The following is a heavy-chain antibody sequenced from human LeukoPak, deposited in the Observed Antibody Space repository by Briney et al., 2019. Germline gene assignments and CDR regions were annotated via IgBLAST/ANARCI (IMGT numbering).Heavy chain of an antibody. CDR3: ARKVGAYRY. D-gene: IGHD1-26*01. CDR1: GGSFSGYY. J-gene: IGHJ4*02. CDR2: INHSGST. Sequence: SETLSLTCAVYGGSFSGYYWSWIRQPPGKGLEWIGEINHSGSTNYNPSLKSRVTISVDTSKNQFSLKLSSVTAADTAVYYCARKVGAYRYWGQGTLVTVSS. V-gene: IGHV4-34*01.